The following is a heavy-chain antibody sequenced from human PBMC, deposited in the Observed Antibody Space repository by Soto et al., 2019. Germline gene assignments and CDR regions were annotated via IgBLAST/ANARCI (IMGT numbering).Heavy chain of an antibody. V-gene: IGHV3-30*03. J-gene: IGHJ4*02. CDR3: ARDRSSGWYYFDY. CDR1: GLTFSSYA. CDR2: ISYDGNSK. Sequence: QVQLVESGGGEVQPGRSLRLSCAASGLTFSSYAMHWVRQSPGKGPEWVAVISYDGNSKYYADSVEGRFTISRDNSKKTVYLQMNSLRAEDTAVYYGARDRSSGWYYFDYLGQGTLVTVAS. D-gene: IGHD6-19*01.